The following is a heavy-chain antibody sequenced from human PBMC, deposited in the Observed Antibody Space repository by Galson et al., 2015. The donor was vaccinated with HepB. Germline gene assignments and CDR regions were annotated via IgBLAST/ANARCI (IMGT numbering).Heavy chain of an antibody. CDR2: ISHDGRNT. V-gene: IGHV3-30*04. D-gene: IGHD6-19*01. Sequence: SLRLSCAASGFTFSSYSIHWVREAPGKGLEWVAIISHDGRNTHYAYSVKGRFTISRDKSRNTLYLQMNGLRSDDTAVYYCARERGAGWYEGNDYWGQGTLVVVSS. CDR3: ARERGAGWYEGNDY. CDR1: GFTFSSYS. J-gene: IGHJ4*02.